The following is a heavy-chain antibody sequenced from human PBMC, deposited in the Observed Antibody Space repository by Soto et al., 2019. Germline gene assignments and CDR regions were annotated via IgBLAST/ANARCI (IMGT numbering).Heavy chain of an antibody. V-gene: IGHV4-59*11. D-gene: IGHD3-3*01. Sequence: SETLSLTCTVSGGSISRRYWNWIRQPPGKGLEWIGYIYYSGSTNYNPSLKSRVTISVDTSKNQFSLKLSSVTAADTAVYYCARGDFWSGLDYWGQGTLVTVSS. J-gene: IGHJ4*02. CDR3: ARGDFWSGLDY. CDR1: GGSISRRY. CDR2: IYYSGST.